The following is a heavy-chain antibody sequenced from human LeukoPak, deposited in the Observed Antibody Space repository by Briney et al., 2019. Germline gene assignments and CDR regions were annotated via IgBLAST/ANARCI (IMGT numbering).Heavy chain of an antibody. D-gene: IGHD3-10*01. CDR3: ARVHPQSGYFDY. CDR1: GFTFSSYS. CDR2: ISSSSSYI. V-gene: IGHV3-21*04. Sequence: GGSLRLSCAASGFTFSSYSMNWVRQAPGKGLEWVSSISSSSSYIYYADSVKGRFTISRDNAKNSLNLQMNSLRTDDTAVYYCARVHPQSGYFDYWGQGTLVTVSS. J-gene: IGHJ4*02.